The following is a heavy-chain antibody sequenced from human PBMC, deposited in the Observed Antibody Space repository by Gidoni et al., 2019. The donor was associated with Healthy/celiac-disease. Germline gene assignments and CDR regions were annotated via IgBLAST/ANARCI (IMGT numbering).Heavy chain of an antibody. V-gene: IGHV3-43*01. CDR3: AKPLTKGCGYDGDYFDY. J-gene: IGHJ4*02. Sequence: EVQLVESGGVVVQPGGSLRLSCAASGCTFGDYTMHWVRQAPGKGLEWVSLISWDGGSTYYADSVKGRFTISRDNSKNSLYLQMNSLRTEDTALYYCAKPLTKGCGYDGDYFDYWGQGTLVTVSS. CDR1: GCTFGDYT. CDR2: ISWDGGST. D-gene: IGHD5-12*01.